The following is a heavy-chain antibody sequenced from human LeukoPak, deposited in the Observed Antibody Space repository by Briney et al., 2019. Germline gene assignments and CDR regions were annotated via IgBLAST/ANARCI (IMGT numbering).Heavy chain of an antibody. Sequence: PGGSLRLSCAASGFTVSSNYMSWVRQAPGKGLKWVSVVYDDGSTYYADSVKGRFAISRDNSKNTLYLQMNSLRTDDTAVYYCARDRRYYYDSSGSDAFDIWGQGTMVTVSS. CDR3: ARDRRYYYDSSGSDAFDI. CDR1: GFTVSSNY. D-gene: IGHD3-22*01. J-gene: IGHJ3*02. CDR2: VYDDGST. V-gene: IGHV3-66*02.